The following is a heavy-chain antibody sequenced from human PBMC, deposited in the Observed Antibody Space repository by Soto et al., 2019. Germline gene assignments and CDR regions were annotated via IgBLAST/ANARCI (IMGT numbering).Heavy chain of an antibody. CDR1: GFTFSSYA. J-gene: IGHJ4*02. D-gene: IGHD6-19*01. V-gene: IGHV3-23*01. Sequence: EVQLLESGGGLVQPGGSLRLSCAASGFTFSSYAMSWVRQAPGKGLEWVSAISGSGGSTYYADSVKGRFTISRDNSKNTMDLQMNSLRADDTAVYDCAAPAGLIVPYYCDSWGQGTLVTVSS. CDR3: AAPAGLIVPYYCDS. CDR2: ISGSGGST.